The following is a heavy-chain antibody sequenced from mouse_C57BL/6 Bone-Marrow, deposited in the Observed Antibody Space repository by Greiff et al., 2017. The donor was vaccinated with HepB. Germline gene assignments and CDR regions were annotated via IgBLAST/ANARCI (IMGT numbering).Heavy chain of an antibody. V-gene: IGHV1-22*01. D-gene: IGHD2-3*01. CDR2: INPNNGGT. Sequence: EVKLMESGPELVKPGASVKMSCKASGYTFTDYNMHWVKQSHGKSLEWIGYINPNNGGTSYNQKFKGKATLTVNKSSSTAYMELRSLTSEDSAVYYCAPYDGWYFDVWGTGTTVTVSS. J-gene: IGHJ1*03. CDR3: APYDGWYFDV. CDR1: GYTFTDYN.